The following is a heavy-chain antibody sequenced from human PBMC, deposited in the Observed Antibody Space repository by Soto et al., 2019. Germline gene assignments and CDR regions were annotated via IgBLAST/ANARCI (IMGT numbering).Heavy chain of an antibody. CDR1: GGSISSGGYY. D-gene: IGHD3-22*01. CDR3: ARDGGYYDSSGYYYHSIGWFDP. V-gene: IGHV4-31*03. CDR2: IYYSGST. J-gene: IGHJ5*02. Sequence: QVQLQESGPGLVKPSQTLSLTCTVSGGSISSGGYYWSWIRQHPGKGLEWIGYIYYSGSTYYNPSLKSRFTLSVDTSKNQFSLKLSSVTAADTAVYYCARDGGYYDSSGYYYHSIGWFDPWGQGTLVTVSS.